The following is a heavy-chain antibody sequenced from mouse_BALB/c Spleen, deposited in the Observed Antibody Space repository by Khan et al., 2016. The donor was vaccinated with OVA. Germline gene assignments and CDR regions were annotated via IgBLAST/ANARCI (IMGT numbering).Heavy chain of an antibody. CDR2: ISTGGST. D-gene: IGHD1-3*01. CDR1: GLTFSIYA. J-gene: IGHJ1*01. CDR3: SRGDYNGRGYFDV. Sequence: VQLKESGGGLVKPGGSLELSCAASGLTFSIYAMSWVRQTPEKRLEWVASISTGGSTYYEHSVKGRFTIPRDNARNMLYLLMSSLRSEDTAMCYCSRGDYNGRGYFDVWGAGTLVTVSS. V-gene: IGHV5-6-5*01.